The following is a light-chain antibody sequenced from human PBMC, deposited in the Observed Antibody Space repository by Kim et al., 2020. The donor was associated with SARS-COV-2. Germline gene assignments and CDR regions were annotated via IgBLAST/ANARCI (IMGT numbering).Light chain of an antibody. Sequence: ELTQPPSASGTPGQRVTISCSGSSSNIGSNTVNWYQQLPGTAPKLLVYSNDQRPSGVPDRFSGSKSGTLASLAISGLQSEDEADYYCAAWDDTLTGRVFGGGTQLTAL. CDR3: AAWDDTLTGRV. CDR1: SSNIGSNT. J-gene: IGLJ3*02. V-gene: IGLV1-44*01. CDR2: SND.